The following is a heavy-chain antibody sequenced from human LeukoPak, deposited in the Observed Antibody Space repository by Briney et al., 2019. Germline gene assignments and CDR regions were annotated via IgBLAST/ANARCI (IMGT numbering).Heavy chain of an antibody. CDR1: GGTFSSYA. Sequence: GASVKVSCKASGGTFSSYAISWVRQAPGQGLEWMGGIIPIFGTANYAQKFQGRVTITADESTSTAYMELSSLRSEDTAVYYCARDPLGGSYRLTYFDYWGQGTLVTVSS. D-gene: IGHD3-16*02. J-gene: IGHJ4*02. V-gene: IGHV1-69*13. CDR3: ARDPLGGSYRLTYFDY. CDR2: IIPIFGTA.